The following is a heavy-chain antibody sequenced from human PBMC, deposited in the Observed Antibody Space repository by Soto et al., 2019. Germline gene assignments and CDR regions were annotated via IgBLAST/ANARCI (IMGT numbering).Heavy chain of an antibody. Sequence: GGSLRLSCAASGFTFSSYAMSWVRQAPGKGLGWVSAISGSGGSTYYADSVKGRFTISRDNSKNTLYLQMNSLRAEDTAVYYCAKDARYCSGGSCYPWGQGTLVTVSS. CDR1: GFTFSSYA. V-gene: IGHV3-23*01. D-gene: IGHD2-15*01. CDR2: ISGSGGST. J-gene: IGHJ5*02. CDR3: AKDARYCSGGSCYP.